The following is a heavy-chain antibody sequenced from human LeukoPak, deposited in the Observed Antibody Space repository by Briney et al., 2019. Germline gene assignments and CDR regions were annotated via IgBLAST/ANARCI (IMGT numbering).Heavy chain of an antibody. Sequence: ASVKVSCKASGGTVSSYAISWVRQAPGQGLEWMGRIIPIFGTANYAQKFQGRVTTTTDESTSTAYMELSSVRSEDTAVYYCAGDTRYYDSTPYYFDYWGQGTLVTVSS. CDR1: GGTVSSYA. CDR3: AGDTRYYDSTPYYFDY. CDR2: IIPIFGTA. V-gene: IGHV1-69*05. J-gene: IGHJ4*02. D-gene: IGHD3-22*01.